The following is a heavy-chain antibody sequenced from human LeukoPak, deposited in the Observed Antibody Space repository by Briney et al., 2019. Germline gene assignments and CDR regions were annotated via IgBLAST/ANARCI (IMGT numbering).Heavy chain of an antibody. CDR3: ARTDWRNYYDSGSPPDY. D-gene: IGHD3-10*01. Sequence: GGSLRLPCAASGFTFSTYAMQCVRQAPGKGGEGGAVISSDGSNKYYADSVKGRFTISRDNSKSTLYLQMNSLRTEDTAMYYCARTDWRNYYDSGSPPDYWGQGTLVTVSS. J-gene: IGHJ4*02. V-gene: IGHV3-30-3*01. CDR1: GFTFSTYA. CDR2: ISSDGSNK.